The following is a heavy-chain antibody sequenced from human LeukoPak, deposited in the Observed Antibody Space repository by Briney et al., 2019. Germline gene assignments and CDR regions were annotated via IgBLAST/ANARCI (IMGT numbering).Heavy chain of an antibody. CDR2: INPSGGTK. CDR3: ARAGIAAAGRPFDF. CDR1: GYTFSSYY. V-gene: IGHV1-46*01. J-gene: IGHJ4*02. Sequence: ASVKVSCKAAGYTFSSYYMHWVRQAPGQGLEWMGIINPSGGTKTYAQKFRGRVTMTGDTSTSSIYMELSSLRSEDTAVYYCARAGIAAAGRPFDFWGQGTLVTVSS. D-gene: IGHD6-13*01.